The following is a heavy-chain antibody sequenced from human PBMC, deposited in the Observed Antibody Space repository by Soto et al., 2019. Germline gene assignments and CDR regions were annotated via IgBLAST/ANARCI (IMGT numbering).Heavy chain of an antibody. J-gene: IGHJ5*02. V-gene: IGHV3-21*01. CDR1: GFTFSSYS. CDR3: ARGRLLWFWDVDAAGWFDP. Sequence: EVQLVESGGGLVKPGGSLRLSCAASGFTFSSYSMNWVRQAPGKGLEWVSSISSSSSYIYYADSVKGRFTISRDNAKNSRYLQMNSRRAEDTAVYYCARGRLLWFWDVDAAGWFDPWGQGTLVTVSS. CDR2: ISSSSSYI. D-gene: IGHD3-10*01.